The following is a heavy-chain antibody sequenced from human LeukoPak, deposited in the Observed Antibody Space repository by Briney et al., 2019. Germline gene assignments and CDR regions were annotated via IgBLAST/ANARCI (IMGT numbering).Heavy chain of an antibody. V-gene: IGHV4-31*03. J-gene: IGHJ4*02. Sequence: PSQTLSLTCTVSSGSISSGGYYWTWIRQHPGKGLEWIGYIYYSGSTSYNPSLKSRLTMSVDTSKNQFSLKLSSVTAADTAVYYCARGRQLIVFDYWGQGTLVT. CDR3: ARGRQLIVFDY. CDR1: SGSISSGGYY. CDR2: IYYSGST. D-gene: IGHD3-22*01.